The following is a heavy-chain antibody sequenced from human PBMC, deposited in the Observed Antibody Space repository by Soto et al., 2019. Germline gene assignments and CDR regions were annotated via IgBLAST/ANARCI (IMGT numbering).Heavy chain of an antibody. CDR1: GFTFSSYI. CDR3: AIQQLVRDKYFDY. Sequence: PGGSLRLSCAASGFTFSSYIMNWVRQAPGKGLEWVSSISSSSSYIYYADSVKGRFTISRDDAKNSLYLQMNSLRAEDTAVYYCAIQQLVRDKYFDYWGQGTLVTVSS. V-gene: IGHV3-21*01. CDR2: ISSSSSYI. J-gene: IGHJ4*02. D-gene: IGHD6-13*01.